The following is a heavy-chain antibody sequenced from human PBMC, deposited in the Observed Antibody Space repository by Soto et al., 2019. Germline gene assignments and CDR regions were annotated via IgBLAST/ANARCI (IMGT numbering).Heavy chain of an antibody. Sequence: SETLSLTCAGYGGSFSGYYWSWIRQPPGKGLEWIGEINHSGSTNYNPSLKSRVTISVDTSKNQFSLKLSSVTAADTAVYYCARALGIAVARYYYYYYGMDVWGQGTTVTVSS. J-gene: IGHJ6*02. CDR2: INHSGST. V-gene: IGHV4-34*01. CDR1: GGSFSGYY. D-gene: IGHD6-19*01. CDR3: ARALGIAVARYYYYYYGMDV.